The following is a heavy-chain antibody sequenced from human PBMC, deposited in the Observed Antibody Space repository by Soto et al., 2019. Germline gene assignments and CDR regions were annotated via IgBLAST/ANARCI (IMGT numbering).Heavy chain of an antibody. CDR3: ARGGERVAMPSGY. J-gene: IGHJ4*02. CDR1: GGSISSYY. Sequence: KPSETLSLTCTVSGGSISSYYWSWIRQPPGKGLEWIGYIYYSGSTNYNPSLKSRVTISVDTSKNQFSLKLSSVTAADTAVYYCARGGERVAMPSGYWGQGTLVTVSS. V-gene: IGHV4-59*01. CDR2: IYYSGST. D-gene: IGHD2-2*01.